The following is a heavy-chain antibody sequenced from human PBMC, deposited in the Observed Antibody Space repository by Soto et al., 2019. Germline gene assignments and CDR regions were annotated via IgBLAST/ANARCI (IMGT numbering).Heavy chain of an antibody. J-gene: IGHJ4*02. D-gene: IGHD3-22*01. CDR3: AKLSNYDTSGYFDGY. CDR1: GFTFSSYA. V-gene: IGHV3-23*01. CDR2: ISGSGGST. Sequence: GGSLRLSCAASGFTFSSYAMSWVRQAPGKGLEWVSSISGSGGSTSYADSVKGRFTISRDNSKNTLYLQMNSLRAEDTAVYYCAKLSNYDTSGYFDGYWGQGTLVTVSS.